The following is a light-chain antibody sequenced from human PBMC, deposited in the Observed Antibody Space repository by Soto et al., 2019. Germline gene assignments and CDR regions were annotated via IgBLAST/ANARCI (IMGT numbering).Light chain of an antibody. J-gene: IGLJ1*01. CDR3: QSYDDSLSVHYV. CDR2: GNT. CDR1: SSNIGSTYD. Sequence: QSALTQPPSVSGAPGQRGTISCTGSSSNIGSTYDVQWYQQLPGTAPKLLIHGNTDRPSGVPDRFSGSKSGTSASLAITGLQADDEADYYCQSYDDSLSVHYVFGTRTKVTVL. V-gene: IGLV1-40*01.